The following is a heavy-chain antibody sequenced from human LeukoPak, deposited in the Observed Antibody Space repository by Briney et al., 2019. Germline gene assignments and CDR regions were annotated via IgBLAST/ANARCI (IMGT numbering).Heavy chain of an antibody. D-gene: IGHD6-19*01. CDR1: GFTFSSYG. CDR2: ISYDGSNK. Sequence: PGGSLRLSCAASGFTFSSYGMHWVRQAPGKGLEWVAVISYDGSNKYYADSVMGRFTISRDNSKNTLYLQMNSLRAEDTAVYYCAKPSAVADFDYWGQGTLVTVSS. CDR3: AKPSAVADFDY. V-gene: IGHV3-30*18. J-gene: IGHJ4*02.